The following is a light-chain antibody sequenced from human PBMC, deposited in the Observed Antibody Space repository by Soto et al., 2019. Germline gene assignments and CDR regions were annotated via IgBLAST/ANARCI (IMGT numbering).Light chain of an antibody. J-gene: IGKJ1*01. V-gene: IGKV1-39*01. Sequence: DIQMTQSPSSLSASVGYRVPMTCVASQSISSYLNWYQQEPGKAPKXMIYAASSLQSGVPSRFSGSGSGTEFTLTISSLQPDDVATYYCQHYNSYSEAFGQGTKVDIK. CDR1: QSISSY. CDR2: AAS. CDR3: QHYNSYSEA.